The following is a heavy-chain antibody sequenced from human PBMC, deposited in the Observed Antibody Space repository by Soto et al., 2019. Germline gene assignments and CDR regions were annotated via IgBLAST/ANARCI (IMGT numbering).Heavy chain of an antibody. J-gene: IGHJ6*02. V-gene: IGHV3-30*18. CDR1: GFDFSNYA. CDR3: AKDRSRFPSYYGMDV. Sequence: QVQLVESGGGVVQPGRSLRLSCAASGFDFSNYAMHWVRQAPGKGLEWVAIISYDGSNNYYADSVKGRFTISRDNSKNTVYLQMDSLRAEDTAVYYCAKDRSRFPSYYGMDVWGQGTTVTVSS. D-gene: IGHD3-16*01. CDR2: ISYDGSNN.